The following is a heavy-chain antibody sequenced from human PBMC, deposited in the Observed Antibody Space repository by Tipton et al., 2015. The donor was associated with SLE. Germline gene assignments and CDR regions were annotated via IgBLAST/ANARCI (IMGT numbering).Heavy chain of an antibody. D-gene: IGHD3-3*01. CDR3: ARTSGRFRAFDI. CDR1: GGSFSGYY. Sequence: TLSLTCAVYGGSFSGYYWSWIRQPPGKGLEWIGEINHSGSTNYNPSLKSRVTISVDTSKNQFSLKLSSVTAADTAVYYCARTSGRFRAFDIWGQGTMVTVSS. J-gene: IGHJ3*02. V-gene: IGHV4-34*01. CDR2: INHSGST.